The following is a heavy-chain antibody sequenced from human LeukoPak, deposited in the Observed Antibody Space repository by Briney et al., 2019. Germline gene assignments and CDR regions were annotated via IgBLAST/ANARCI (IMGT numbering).Heavy chain of an antibody. CDR3: ATSLLVGAYAFDI. D-gene: IGHD1-26*01. V-gene: IGHV1-69*04. Sequence: ASVKVSCKASGGTFSSYAISWVRQAPGQGLEWMGRIIPILGIANYAQKFQGRVTITADKSTSTAYMELSSLRSEDTAVYYCATSLLVGAYAFDIWGQGTMVTVSS. CDR2: IIPILGIA. J-gene: IGHJ3*02. CDR1: GGTFSSYA.